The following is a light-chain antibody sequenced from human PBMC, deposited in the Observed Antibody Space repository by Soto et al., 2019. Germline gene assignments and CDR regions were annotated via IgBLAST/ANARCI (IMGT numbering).Light chain of an antibody. CDR2: KVS. J-gene: IGKJ1*01. V-gene: IGKV1-5*03. Sequence: DIQMTQSPSTLSASVGDRVTITCRASQSLNDWLAWFQQKPGKAPNLLIYKVSNLESGVPSRFSGSGSGTEFTLTISRLQPDDFATYYCQQYNGYSWAFGRGTKVEIK. CDR1: QSLNDW. CDR3: QQYNGYSWA.